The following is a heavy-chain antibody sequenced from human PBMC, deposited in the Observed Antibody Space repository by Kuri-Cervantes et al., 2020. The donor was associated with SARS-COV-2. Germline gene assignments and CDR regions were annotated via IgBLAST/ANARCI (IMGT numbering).Heavy chain of an antibody. CDR2: MYYSGST. V-gene: IGHV4-39*01. CDR3: AGFFYYDSIDFVDNYYYIDV. D-gene: IGHD3-22*01. Sequence: SETLSLTCTVSGDSISSSRYYWGWIRQPPGKGLEWIGSMYYSGSTYYNPSLKSRLTISVDTYKNQFSLNLSSVTAADTAVYYCAGFFYYDSIDFVDNYYYIDVWGKGTTVTVSS. CDR1: GDSISSSRYY. J-gene: IGHJ6*03.